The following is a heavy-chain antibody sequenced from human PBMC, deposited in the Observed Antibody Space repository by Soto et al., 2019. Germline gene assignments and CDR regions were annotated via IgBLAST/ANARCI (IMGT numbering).Heavy chain of an antibody. CDR1: GYTFTGYY. Sequence: GASVKVSCKASGYTFTGYYMHWVRQAPAQGLEWMGWINPNSGGTNYAQKFQGWVTMTRDTSISTAYMELSRLRSDDTAVYYCARDASYYYDSSGYQPFDYWGQGTLVTVSS. CDR2: INPNSGGT. CDR3: ARDASYYYDSSGYQPFDY. D-gene: IGHD3-22*01. J-gene: IGHJ4*02. V-gene: IGHV1-2*04.